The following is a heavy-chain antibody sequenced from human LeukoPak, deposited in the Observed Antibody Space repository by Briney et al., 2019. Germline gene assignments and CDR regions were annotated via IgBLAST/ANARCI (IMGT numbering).Heavy chain of an antibody. D-gene: IGHD2-2*01. CDR3: ARVRGSTSSVFDY. V-gene: IGHV4-59*01. J-gene: IGHJ4*02. CDR2: IYYSGST. Sequence: SETLSLTCTVSGGSISSYYWSWIRQPPGKGLEWIGYIYYSGSTNYNPSLKSRVTISVNTSKNQFSLKPTSVTAADTAVYYCARVRGSTSSVFDYWGQGTLVTVPS. CDR1: GGSISSYY.